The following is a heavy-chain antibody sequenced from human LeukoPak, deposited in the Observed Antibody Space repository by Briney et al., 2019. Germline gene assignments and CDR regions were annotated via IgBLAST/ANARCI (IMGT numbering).Heavy chain of an antibody. CDR2: IGTTGINT. CDR1: GFSFSTYS. V-gene: IGHV3-21*04. CDR3: ARGGIAAAGPIDS. J-gene: IGHJ4*02. D-gene: IGHD6-13*01. Sequence: GGSLRLSCAASGFSFSTYSMLWVRQAPGKGLEWVSSIGTTGINTHYAYSLKGRFTISRDYAKNSLYLQMSSLRAEDTAVYYCARGGIAAAGPIDSWGQGTLVTVSS.